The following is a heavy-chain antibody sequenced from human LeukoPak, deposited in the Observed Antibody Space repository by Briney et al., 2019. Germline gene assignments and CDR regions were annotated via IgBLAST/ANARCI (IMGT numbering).Heavy chain of an antibody. CDR1: GFTFSSYG. V-gene: IGHV3-33*01. CDR3: LAMHFRNVLRYFDPKVDP. D-gene: IGHD3-9*01. CDR2: IWYDGSNK. Sequence: GGSLRLSCAASGFTFSSYGMHWVRQAPGKGLEWVAVIWYDGSNKYYADSVKGRFTISRDNSKNTLYLQMNSLRAEDTAVYYCLAMHFRNVLRYFDPKVDPWGQGTLVTVSS. J-gene: IGHJ5*02.